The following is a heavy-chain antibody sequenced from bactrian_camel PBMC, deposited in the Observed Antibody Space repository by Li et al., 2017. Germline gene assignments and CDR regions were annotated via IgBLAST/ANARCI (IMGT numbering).Heavy chain of an antibody. CDR1: GFTFDDSE. J-gene: IGHJ6*01. CDR2: IYTGGDTT. V-gene: IGHV3S66*01. CDR3: AADYNSILSDCLAMGPNGY. D-gene: IGHD1*01. Sequence: VQLVESGGGSVQAGETLRLSCSASGFTFDDSEVGWYRQAPGKEREGVAIIYTGGDTTAYADSVKGRFTISLDNAKNTVYLQMNSLRPEDTAVYYCAADYNSILSDCLAMGPNGYWGQGTQVTVS.